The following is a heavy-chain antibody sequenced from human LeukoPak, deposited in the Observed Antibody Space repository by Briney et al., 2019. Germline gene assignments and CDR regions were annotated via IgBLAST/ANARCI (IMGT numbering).Heavy chain of an antibody. J-gene: IGHJ4*02. D-gene: IGHD3-9*01. CDR3: ARVESYDLLTGYYLEY. Sequence: ASVKVSCKDSSYTFSDYGFTWVRQAPGQGLEYMGWISGYNGNTNYAEKLQDRVTLTADASTTIVYMELRSLTSDDTAVYYCARVESYDLLTGYYLEYWGQGTLVTVSS. V-gene: IGHV1-18*01. CDR2: ISGYNGNT. CDR1: SYTFSDYG.